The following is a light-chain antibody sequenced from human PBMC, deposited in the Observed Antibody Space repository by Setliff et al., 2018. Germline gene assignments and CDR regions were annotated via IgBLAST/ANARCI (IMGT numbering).Light chain of an antibody. J-gene: IGLJ2*01. CDR1: SGDFGTNNF. CDR2: EDN. V-gene: IGLV2-23*02. Sequence: QSALTQPASVSGSPGQSITISCSGTSGDFGTNNFVSWYQQHPGKAPKLIIYEDNKRPSDVSNRFSASKSGNTASLTISRLQAEDEADYHCCSHAGSAIFGVVFGGGTQLTVL. CDR3: CSHAGSAIFGVV.